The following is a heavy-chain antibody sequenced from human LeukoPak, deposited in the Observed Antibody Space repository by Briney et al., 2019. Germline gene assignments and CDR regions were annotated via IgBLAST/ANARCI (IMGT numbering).Heavy chain of an antibody. CDR2: ISGSGGST. D-gene: IGHD3-22*01. CDR1: GFTFSSYG. Sequence: GGTLRLSCAASGFTFSSYGVSWVRQAPGKGLEWVSAISGSGGSTYYADSVKGRFTISRDNSKNTLYLQMNSLRAEDTAVYYCAKPSYYYDSSGYSLYYFDYRGQGTLVTVSS. J-gene: IGHJ4*02. V-gene: IGHV3-23*01. CDR3: AKPSYYYDSSGYSLYYFDY.